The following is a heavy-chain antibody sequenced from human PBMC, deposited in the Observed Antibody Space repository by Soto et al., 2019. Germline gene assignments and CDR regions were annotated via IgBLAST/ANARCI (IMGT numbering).Heavy chain of an antibody. CDR3: AREDIVVVPAAMNPFAPEYFQH. D-gene: IGHD2-2*01. CDR1: GFTFSSYS. CDR2: ISSSSYI. Sequence: GGSLRLSCAASGFTFSSYSMNWVRQAPGKGLEWVSSISSSSYIYYADSVKGRFTISRDNAKNSLYLQMNSLRAEDTAVYYCAREDIVVVPAAMNPFAPEYFQHWGQGTLVTVSS. V-gene: IGHV3-21*01. J-gene: IGHJ1*01.